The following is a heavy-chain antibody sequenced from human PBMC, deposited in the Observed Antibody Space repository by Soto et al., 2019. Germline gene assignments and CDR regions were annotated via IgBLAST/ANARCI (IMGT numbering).Heavy chain of an antibody. V-gene: IGHV4-34*01. CDR3: ARGPHTTMGAQSVFQG. CDR2: INHSGST. Sequence: SETLSLTCAVYGGSFSGYYWSWIRQPPGKGLEWIGEINHSGSTNYNPSLKSRVTISVDTSKNQFSLKLSSVTAADTAVYYCARGPHTTMGAQSVFQGWGQGTLVTVSS. J-gene: IGHJ4*02. D-gene: IGHD5-18*01. CDR1: GGSFSGYY.